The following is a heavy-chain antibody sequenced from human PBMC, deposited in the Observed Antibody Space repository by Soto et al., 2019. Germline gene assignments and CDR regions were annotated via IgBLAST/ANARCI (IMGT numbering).Heavy chain of an antibody. CDR3: AKVGYYHSSGYYPYWYFDL. Sequence: EVQLLESGGGSVQPGGSLRLSCTASGFTFSSYAMSWVRQAPGKGLEWVSAISGSGVSTYYADSVKGRFTISRDNSKNTLYLQMNSLRAEDTAVYYCAKVGYYHSSGYYPYWYFDLWGRGTLVTVSS. D-gene: IGHD3-22*01. J-gene: IGHJ2*01. V-gene: IGHV3-23*01. CDR1: GFTFSSYA. CDR2: ISGSGVST.